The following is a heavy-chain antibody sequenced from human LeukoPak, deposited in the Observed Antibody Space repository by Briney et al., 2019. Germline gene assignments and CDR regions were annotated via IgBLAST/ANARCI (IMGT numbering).Heavy chain of an antibody. CDR3: AATGSETDAFDI. D-gene: IGHD6-25*01. V-gene: IGHV1-58*02. CDR1: GFTFSTSA. Sequence: GASVKVSCKASGFTFSTSAMQWVRQARGQRLECIRWIAVGNGHTNYAQKFQERVSITRDMSTTTAYMELSNLRSEDTAVYYCAATGSETDAFDIWGQGTMVTVSS. J-gene: IGHJ3*02. CDR2: IAVGNGHT.